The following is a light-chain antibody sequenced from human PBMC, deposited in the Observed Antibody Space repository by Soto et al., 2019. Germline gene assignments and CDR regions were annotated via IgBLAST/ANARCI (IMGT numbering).Light chain of an antibody. CDR2: GSS. Sequence: EIVLTQSPGTLSLSPGERATLSCRASQSVSSSYLAWYQQKPGQAPRLLIYGSSDRPTGIPDRFSGSGSGTDLTLTISRLEPEDVAVYYCQRFDPSPTFTFGRGTRVDLK. J-gene: IGKJ3*01. CDR1: QSVSSSY. CDR3: QRFDPSPTFT. V-gene: IGKV3-20*01.